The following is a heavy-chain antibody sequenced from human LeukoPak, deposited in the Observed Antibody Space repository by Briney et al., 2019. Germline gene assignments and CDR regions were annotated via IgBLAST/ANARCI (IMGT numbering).Heavy chain of an antibody. CDR2: IYYSGST. D-gene: IGHD2-21*01. CDR3: ARHYSSDPFDY. Sequence: SETLSLTCTVSGGSISSYYWSWIRQPPGKGLEWIGYIYYSGSTNYSPSLKNRVTISADTSKNQFSLKLTSLTAADTALYFCARHYSSDPFDYWGQGTLVTVSS. J-gene: IGHJ4*02. V-gene: IGHV4-59*08. CDR1: GGSISSYY.